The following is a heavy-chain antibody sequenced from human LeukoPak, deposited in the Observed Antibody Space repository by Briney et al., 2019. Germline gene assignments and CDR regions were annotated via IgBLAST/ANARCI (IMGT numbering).Heavy chain of an antibody. J-gene: IGHJ4*02. V-gene: IGHV3-23*01. CDR1: GFTFSSYA. Sequence: GGSLRLSCAASGFTFSSYAMSWVRQAPGKGLEWVSAIRGSGVSTYYADSVKGRFTISRDDSKNTLYLQMNSLRAEDTAVYYCAKDLGRYRNNYFDYWGQGTLVTVSS. CDR2: IRGSGVST. D-gene: IGHD1-26*01. CDR3: AKDLGRYRNNYFDY.